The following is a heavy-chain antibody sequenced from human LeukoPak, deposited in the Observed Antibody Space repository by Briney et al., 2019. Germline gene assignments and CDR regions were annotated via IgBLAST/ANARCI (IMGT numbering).Heavy chain of an antibody. Sequence: GGSLRLSREASGFSFSSYSFNWVRQAPGKGLEWVASITSTSTYIYYADSVQGRFAVSRDNAKNLLYLQMNSLRAEDTAVFYCVRRGPNNSGLDYWGQGTLVTVSS. D-gene: IGHD5-12*01. CDR1: GFSFSSYS. CDR2: ITSTSTYI. J-gene: IGHJ4*02. V-gene: IGHV3-21*01. CDR3: VRRGPNNSGLDY.